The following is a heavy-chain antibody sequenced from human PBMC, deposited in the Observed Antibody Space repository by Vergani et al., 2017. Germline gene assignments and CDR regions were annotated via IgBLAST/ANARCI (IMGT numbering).Heavy chain of an antibody. V-gene: IGHV3-30*03. CDR1: GFTFSSYG. J-gene: IGHJ4*02. D-gene: IGHD6-6*01. Sequence: QVQLVESGGGVVQPGRSLRLSCAASGFTFSSYGMHWVRQAPGKGLKWVAVISYDGSNKYYADSVKGRFTISRDNSKNTLYLQMNSLRAEDTAVYYCARFRAARPDFDYWGQGTLVTVSS. CDR3: ARFRAARPDFDY. CDR2: ISYDGSNK.